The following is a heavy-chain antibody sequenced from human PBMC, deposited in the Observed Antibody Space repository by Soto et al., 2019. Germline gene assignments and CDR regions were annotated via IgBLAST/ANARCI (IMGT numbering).Heavy chain of an antibody. CDR2: IIPIFGTA. V-gene: IGHV1-69*12. J-gene: IGHJ6*02. CDR1: GGTFSSYA. Sequence: QVQLVQSGAEVKKPGSSVKVSCKASGGTFSSYAINWVRQAPGQGLEWMGGIIPIFGTADYAQKFQGRVTITAYESTSTAYMELSSLRSEDTALYYCASRITGSPNYYSGMDVWGQGTTVTVSS. CDR3: ASRITGSPNYYSGMDV. D-gene: IGHD1-20*01.